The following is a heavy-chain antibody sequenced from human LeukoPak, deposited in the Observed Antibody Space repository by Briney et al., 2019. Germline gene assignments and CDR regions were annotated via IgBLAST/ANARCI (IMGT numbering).Heavy chain of an antibody. V-gene: IGHV4-59*12. D-gene: IGHD1-26*01. CDR3: ARERRLGGSYPTNYYYYYYMDV. CDR1: GGSISSYY. Sequence: SETLSLTCTVSGGSISSYYWSWIRQPPGKGLEWIGYIYYSGSTNYNPSLKSRVTISVDTSKNQFSLKLSSVTAADTAVYYCARERRLGGSYPTNYYYYYYMDVWGKGTTVTVSS. J-gene: IGHJ6*03. CDR2: IYYSGST.